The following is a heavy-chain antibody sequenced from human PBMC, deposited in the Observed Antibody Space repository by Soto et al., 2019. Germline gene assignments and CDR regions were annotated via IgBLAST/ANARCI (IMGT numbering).Heavy chain of an antibody. CDR2: ISGSGGST. CDR3: AKAPILGYCSGGSCYSERFYYYYGMDV. Sequence: GGSLRLSCAASGFTFSSYAMSWVRQAPGKGLEWVSAISGSGGSTYYADSVKGRFTISRDNSKNTLYLQMNNLRAEDTAVYYCAKAPILGYCSGGSCYSERFYYYYGMDVWGQGTTVTVSS. J-gene: IGHJ6*02. CDR1: GFTFSSYA. V-gene: IGHV3-23*01. D-gene: IGHD2-15*01.